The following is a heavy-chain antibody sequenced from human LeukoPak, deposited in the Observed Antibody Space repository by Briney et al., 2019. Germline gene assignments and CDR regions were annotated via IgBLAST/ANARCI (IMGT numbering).Heavy chain of an antibody. Sequence: PSETLSLTCTVSGGSISYLYWSWIRQPAGKGLEWIGRIYTSGSTNYNPSLKSRVTMSVDMSKNQVSLKLTSVIAADTAVYYCARGSGWYLYWGQGALVTVSS. V-gene: IGHV4-4*07. CDR1: GGSISYLY. CDR2: IYTSGST. CDR3: ARGSGWYLY. J-gene: IGHJ4*02. D-gene: IGHD6-19*01.